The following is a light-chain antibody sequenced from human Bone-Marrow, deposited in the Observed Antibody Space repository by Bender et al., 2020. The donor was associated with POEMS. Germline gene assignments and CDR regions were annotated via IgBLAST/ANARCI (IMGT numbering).Light chain of an antibody. V-gene: IGLV3-21*02. CDR2: DDES. J-gene: IGLJ1*01. CDR3: QVWDGGSDHRYV. Sequence: SYVLPQPPSVSVAPGQTAKITCGENDLGGNNVHWYQQKPGQAPVLVVYDDESDRPSGIPERFSGSKSGNTATLTINRVEAGDEADYYCQVWDGGSDHRYVFGSGTKVTVL. CDR1: DLGGNN.